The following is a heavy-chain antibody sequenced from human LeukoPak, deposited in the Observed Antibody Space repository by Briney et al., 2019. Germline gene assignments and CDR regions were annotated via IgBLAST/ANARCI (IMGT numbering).Heavy chain of an antibody. CDR2: IYYSGST. J-gene: IGHJ4*02. Sequence: PSETLSLTCTVSGGSISSSSYYWGWIRQPPGKGLEWIGSIYYSGSTYYNPSLKSRVTISVDTSKNQFSLKLSSVTAADTAVYYCARPVRGYDAYYFDYWGQGTLVTVSS. CDR3: ARPVRGYDAYYFDY. V-gene: IGHV4-39*07. D-gene: IGHD5-12*01. CDR1: GGSISSSSYY.